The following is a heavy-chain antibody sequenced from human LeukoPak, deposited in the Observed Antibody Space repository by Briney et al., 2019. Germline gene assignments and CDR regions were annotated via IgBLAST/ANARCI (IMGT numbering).Heavy chain of an antibody. CDR1: GGSITSSSYY. Sequence: SETLSLTCSVSGGSITSSSYYWGWIRQPPEKGLEWIGRIYYPGATYYSPSLKSRVTMSVDTSKNQFSLKLSSVTAADTAVYYCVRHGGTRVTLVEVYYFDSWGQGTLVTVSS. CDR3: VRHGGTRVTLVEVYYFDS. V-gene: IGHV4-39*01. D-gene: IGHD4-11*01. J-gene: IGHJ4*02. CDR2: IYYPGAT.